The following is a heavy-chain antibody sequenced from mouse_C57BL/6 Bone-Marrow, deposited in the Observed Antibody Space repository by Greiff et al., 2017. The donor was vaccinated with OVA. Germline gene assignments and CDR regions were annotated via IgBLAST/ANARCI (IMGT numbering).Heavy chain of an antibody. V-gene: IGHV1-18*01. Sequence: EVQLQQSGPELAKPGASVKIPCKASGYTFTDYNMDWVKQSHGKSLEWIGDINSNNGGTIYNQKFKGKATLTVDKSSSTAYMELRSLTSEDTAVYYCARGGYYDCDGGAWFAYWGQGTLVTVSA. CDR2: INSNNGGT. J-gene: IGHJ3*01. CDR1: GYTFTDYN. CDR3: ARGGYYDCDGGAWFAY. D-gene: IGHD2-4*01.